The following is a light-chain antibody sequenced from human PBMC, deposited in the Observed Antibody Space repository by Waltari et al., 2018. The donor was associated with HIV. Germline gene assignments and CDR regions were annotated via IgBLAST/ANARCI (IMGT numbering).Light chain of an antibody. CDR3: QQYGSSSWT. CDR2: GAS. CDR1: QSVSSTY. V-gene: IGKV3-20*01. J-gene: IGKJ1*01. Sequence: EIVLTQSPGTLSLSPGERATLSCRASQSVSSTYLAWYQQIRGQAPRLLIYGASSRATGIPDRFSGSGSGTDFTLTISRLEPEDFAVYYCQQYGSSSWTFGQGTKVEIK.